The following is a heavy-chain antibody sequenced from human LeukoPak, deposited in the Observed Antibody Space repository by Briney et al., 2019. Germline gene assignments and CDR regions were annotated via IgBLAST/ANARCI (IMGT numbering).Heavy chain of an antibody. D-gene: IGHD4-17*01. CDR1: GFAFGSEA. V-gene: IGHV3-23*01. Sequence: GGSLRLSCAVSGFAFGSEAMSWVRQSPARGLEWVASISPGGGTTYYADYVKGRFTISRDNSNNSLFVQMNSLRAEDTAVYYCARDSPVRGHYGMDVWGQGTTVTVSS. CDR3: ARDSPVRGHYGMDV. CDR2: ISPGGGTT. J-gene: IGHJ6*02.